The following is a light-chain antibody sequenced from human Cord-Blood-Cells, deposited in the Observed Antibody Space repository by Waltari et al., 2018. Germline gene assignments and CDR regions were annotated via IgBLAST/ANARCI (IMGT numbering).Light chain of an antibody. CDR1: SSNIGTTA. Sequence: QSVLTQPPSVSAAPRPRVTISCSGSSSNIGTTAVNWYQQLPGKAPKLLIYYDDLLPSGVSDRFSGSKSGTSASLAISGLQSEDEADYYCAAWDDSLNGYVFGTGTKVTVL. CDR3: AAWDDSLNGYV. V-gene: IGLV1-36*01. J-gene: IGLJ1*01. CDR2: YDD.